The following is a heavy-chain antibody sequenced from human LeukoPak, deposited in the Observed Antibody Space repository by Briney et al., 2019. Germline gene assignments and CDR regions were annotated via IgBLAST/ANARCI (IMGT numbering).Heavy chain of an antibody. J-gene: IGHJ4*02. Sequence: GGSLRLSCAASGFTFSGYTMNWVRQAPGKGLEWVSSISSSSSYIYYADSVKGRFTISRDNAKKSLYLQMNSLRAEDTAVYYCARVGCGGDCLDYWGQGTLVTVSS. CDR2: ISSSSSYI. D-gene: IGHD2-21*02. CDR3: ARVGCGGDCLDY. V-gene: IGHV3-21*01. CDR1: GFTFSGYT.